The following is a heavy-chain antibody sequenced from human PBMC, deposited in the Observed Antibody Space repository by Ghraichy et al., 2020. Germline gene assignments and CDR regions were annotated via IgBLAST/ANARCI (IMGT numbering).Heavy chain of an antibody. CDR2: IYYSGST. CDR1: GGSISSSSYY. V-gene: IGHV4-39*01. Sequence: ESLNISCTVSGGSISSSSYYWGWIRQPPGKGLEWIGSIYYSGSTYYNPSLKSRVTISVDTSKNQFSLKLSSVTAADTAVYYCASANWYFDYWGQGTLVTVSS. D-gene: IGHD4/OR15-4a*01. CDR3: ASANWYFDY. J-gene: IGHJ4*02.